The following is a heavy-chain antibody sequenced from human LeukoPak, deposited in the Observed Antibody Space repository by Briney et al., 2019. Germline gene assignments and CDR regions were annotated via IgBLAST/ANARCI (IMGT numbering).Heavy chain of an antibody. CDR1: GFTFSSYS. Sequence: PGGSLRLSCAASGFTFSSYSMNWVRQAPGKGLEWVSSVSSSSSYIYYADSVKGRFTIPRDNAKNSLYLQMNSLRAEDTAVYYCAREGIAAAGHDYWGQGTLVTVSS. V-gene: IGHV3-21*01. CDR2: VSSSSSYI. J-gene: IGHJ4*02. CDR3: AREGIAAAGHDY. D-gene: IGHD6-13*01.